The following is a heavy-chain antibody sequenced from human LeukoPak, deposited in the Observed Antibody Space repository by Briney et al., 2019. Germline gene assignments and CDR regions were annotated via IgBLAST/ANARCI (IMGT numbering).Heavy chain of an antibody. Sequence: GRSLRLSCAASGFTFSSNYMSWVRQAPGKGLEWVSVIYSGGSTYYSDSVKGRFTISRDNSKNTLYLQMNSLRAEDTAVYYCAREYSGYDGFDYWGQGTLVTVSS. CDR3: AREYSGYDGFDY. CDR1: GFTFSSNY. CDR2: IYSGGST. V-gene: IGHV3-66*01. D-gene: IGHD5-12*01. J-gene: IGHJ4*02.